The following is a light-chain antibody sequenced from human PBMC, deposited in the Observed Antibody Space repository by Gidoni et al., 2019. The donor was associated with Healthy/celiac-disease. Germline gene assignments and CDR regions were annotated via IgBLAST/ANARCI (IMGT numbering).Light chain of an antibody. Sequence: TVLIQSPATLSLPTGERATLACSASQSVSSYLAWYHQKPGQAPRLLISDASNRATGIPARFRGRGSETAFTPTISGRVPEDFAVYYCQQRSSLPTFGGGTKVEIK. CDR3: QQRSSLPT. CDR1: QSVSSY. CDR2: DAS. V-gene: IGKV3-11*01. J-gene: IGKJ4*01.